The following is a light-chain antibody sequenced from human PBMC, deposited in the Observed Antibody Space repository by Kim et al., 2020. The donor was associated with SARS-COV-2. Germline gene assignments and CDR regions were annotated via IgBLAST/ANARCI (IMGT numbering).Light chain of an antibody. Sequence: SASVGDRVTITCRASQSISSYLNWYQQKPGKAPKLLIYAASSLQSGVPSRFSGSGSGTDFTLTISSLQPEDFATYYCQRSYSTPLTFGGGTKLEI. CDR2: AAS. J-gene: IGKJ4*01. V-gene: IGKV1-39*01. CDR3: QRSYSTPLT. CDR1: QSISSY.